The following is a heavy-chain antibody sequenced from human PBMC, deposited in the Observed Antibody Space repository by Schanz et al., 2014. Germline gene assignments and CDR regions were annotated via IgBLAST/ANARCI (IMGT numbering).Heavy chain of an antibody. V-gene: IGHV3-33*06. Sequence: QAQLVESGGGVVQPGRSLRLSCAASGFTFNNYGMHWVRQAPGKGLEWVALIYYDGSDKYYADFVEGRFTISRDNSQNTLYLQMNSLTAEDTAVYYCAKYGTGKGVSFEYWGQGTLVTVSS. CDR2: IYYDGSDK. D-gene: IGHD1-26*01. J-gene: IGHJ4*02. CDR1: GFTFNNYG. CDR3: AKYGTGKGVSFEY.